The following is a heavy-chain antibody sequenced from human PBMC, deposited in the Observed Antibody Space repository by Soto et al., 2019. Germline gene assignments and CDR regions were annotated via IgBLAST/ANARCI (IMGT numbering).Heavy chain of an antibody. CDR1: GFSFASSW. Sequence: GESLKISCKDSGFSFASSWIGWVRQMPGKGLEWMGVIYPGDSDTRYSPSFQGQVTISADKSISTAYLQWSNLKASDTAMYYCARHISSSWPYYYYYYGMDVWGQGTTVTVSS. D-gene: IGHD6-13*01. CDR2: IYPGDSDT. CDR3: ARHISSSWPYYYYYYGMDV. V-gene: IGHV5-51*01. J-gene: IGHJ6*02.